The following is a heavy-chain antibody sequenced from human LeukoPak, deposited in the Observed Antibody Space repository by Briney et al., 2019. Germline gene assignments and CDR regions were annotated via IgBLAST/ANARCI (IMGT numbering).Heavy chain of an antibody. CDR2: ICTIGSNK. Sequence: GGSLRLSCSASGFTFSYYAINWFRQAPGKGLEWVALICTIGSNKYYADSVKGRITISRDNSKNTVYLQMNSLRAEDTAVYYCARELFSSGSCPDGWGQGTLVTVSS. J-gene: IGHJ4*02. CDR1: GFTFSYYA. V-gene: IGHV3-33*01. D-gene: IGHD3-10*01. CDR3: ARELFSSGSCPDG.